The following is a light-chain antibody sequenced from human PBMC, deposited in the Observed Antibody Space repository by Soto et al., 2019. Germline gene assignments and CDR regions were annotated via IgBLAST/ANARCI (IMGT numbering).Light chain of an antibody. V-gene: IGKV3-11*01. J-gene: IGKJ5*01. CDR3: QQRSTSIT. Sequence: IVLTQSPATLSLWPGETAILSSRASQTVSSYLSWYQHKPGQAPRLLIYDASKRAPGIPARFSGSGSGTDFTLTISSLEPEDFAVYYCQQRSTSITFGQGTRLEI. CDR1: QTVSSY. CDR2: DAS.